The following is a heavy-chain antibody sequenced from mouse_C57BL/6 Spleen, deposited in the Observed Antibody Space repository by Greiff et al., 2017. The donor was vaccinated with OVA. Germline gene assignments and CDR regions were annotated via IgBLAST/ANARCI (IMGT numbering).Heavy chain of an antibody. CDR2: ISYSGST. V-gene: IGHV3-1*01. CDR3: ARGDYYGSQAWFAY. D-gene: IGHD1-1*01. J-gene: IGHJ3*01. Sequence: EVQLQESGPGMVKPSQSLSLTCTVTGYSITSGYDWHWIRHFPGNKLEWMGYISYSGSTNYNPSLKSRISITHDTSKNHFFLKLNSVTTEDTATYYCARGDYYGSQAWFAYWGQGTLVTVSA. CDR1: GYSITSGYD.